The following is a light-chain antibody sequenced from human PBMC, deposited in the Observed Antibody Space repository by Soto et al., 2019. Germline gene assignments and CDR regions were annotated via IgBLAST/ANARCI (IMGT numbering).Light chain of an antibody. CDR3: QQYGSSPTWT. CDR1: QSVSSNY. J-gene: IGKJ1*01. V-gene: IGKV3-20*01. Sequence: ESVLTQSPGTLSLSPGERATLSCRASQSVSSNYLAWYQQKPGQAPRLLIYDASTSATGIPDRFSGSGSGTDFTLTISRLEPDDSAVYYCQQYGSSPTWTFGQGTKVEIK. CDR2: DAS.